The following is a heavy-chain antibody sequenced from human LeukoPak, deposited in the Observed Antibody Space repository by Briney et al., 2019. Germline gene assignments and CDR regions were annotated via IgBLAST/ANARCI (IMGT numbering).Heavy chain of an antibody. Sequence: GGSLRLSCAASGFTFSSYGMSWVRQAPGKGLEWVSYISSSGTTISYAQSVKGRFTITRDNAQNSLTLHMNTLRADDTAVYYCAKDGGTHFDHWGQGTLVTVSS. CDR1: GFTFSSYG. CDR3: AKDGGTHFDH. D-gene: IGHD1-26*01. J-gene: IGHJ4*02. V-gene: IGHV3-48*01. CDR2: ISSSGTTI.